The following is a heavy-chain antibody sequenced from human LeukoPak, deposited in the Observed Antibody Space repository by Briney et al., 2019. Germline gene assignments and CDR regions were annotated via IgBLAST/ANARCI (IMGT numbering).Heavy chain of an antibody. V-gene: IGHV3-30-3*01. CDR2: ISYDGSNK. D-gene: IGHD1-26*01. CDR3: ARVGVEGATSLDY. Sequence: GGSLRLSCAASGFTFSNYAMHWVRQAPGKGLDWVAVISYDGSNKYYADSVKGRFTISRDNSKNTLYLQMNSLRAEDTAVYYCARVGVEGATSLDYWGQGTLVTVSS. CDR1: GFTFSNYA. J-gene: IGHJ4*02.